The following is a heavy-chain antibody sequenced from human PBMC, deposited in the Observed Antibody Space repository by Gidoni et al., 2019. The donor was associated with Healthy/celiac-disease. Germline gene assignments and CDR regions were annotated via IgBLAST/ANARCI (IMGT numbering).Heavy chain of an antibody. CDR1: GFTFRSYS. CDR3: ARGAIVVVPAPMDV. J-gene: IGHJ6*02. Sequence: EVQLVESGGGLVKPGGSLRLSCAASGFTFRSYSMNWVRQAPGKGREWVSSISSSSSYIYYADSVKGRFTISRDNAKNSLYLQMNSLRAEDTAVYYCARGAIVVVPAPMDVWGQGTTVTVSS. CDR2: ISSSSSYI. D-gene: IGHD2-2*01. V-gene: IGHV3-21*01.